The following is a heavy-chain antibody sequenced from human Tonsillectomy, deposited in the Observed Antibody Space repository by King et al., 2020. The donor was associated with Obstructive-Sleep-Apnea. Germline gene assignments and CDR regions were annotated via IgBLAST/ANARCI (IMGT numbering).Heavy chain of an antibody. Sequence: VQLQESGPGLVKPSETLSLTCSVSGGSISSYYWSWIRQPPGKGLEWIGYIYHTGSTKYNPSLKSRVTMSVDTSKNQFSLKLSSVTAADTAIYYCAGTNRAGYWGQGTLVTVSS. D-gene: IGHD1-1*01. CDR2: IYHTGST. V-gene: IGHV4-59*08. CDR3: AGTNRAGY. CDR1: GGSISSYY. J-gene: IGHJ4*02.